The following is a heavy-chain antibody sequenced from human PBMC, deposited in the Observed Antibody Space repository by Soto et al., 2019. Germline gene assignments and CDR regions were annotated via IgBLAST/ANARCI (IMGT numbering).Heavy chain of an antibody. CDR1: GGSISSSSYY. V-gene: IGHV4-39*01. J-gene: IGHJ6*03. Sequence: SETLSLTCTVSGGSISSSSYYWGWIRQPPGKGLEWIGIIYYSGSTYYNPSLKSRVTISVDTSKNQFSLKLSSVTAADTAVYYCARRVSDSSPYYYYYYMDVWGKGTTVTVSS. D-gene: IGHD6-13*01. CDR3: ARRVSDSSPYYYYYYMDV. CDR2: IYYSGST.